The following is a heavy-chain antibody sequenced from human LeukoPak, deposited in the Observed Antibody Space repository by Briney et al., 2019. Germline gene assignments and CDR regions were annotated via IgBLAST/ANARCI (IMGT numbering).Heavy chain of an antibody. CDR2: ISGSGGST. D-gene: IGHD3-22*01. J-gene: IGHJ4*02. CDR3: AKDLRPVYYYDSSGYYPLMSY. V-gene: IGHV3-23*01. CDR1: GFTFSSYA. Sequence: PGGSLRLSCAASGFTFSSYAMSWVRQAPGKGLECVSAISGSGGSTYYADSVKGRFTISRDKSKNTLYLQMNSLRAEDTTVYYCAKDLRPVYYYDSSGYYPLMSYWGQGTLVTVSS.